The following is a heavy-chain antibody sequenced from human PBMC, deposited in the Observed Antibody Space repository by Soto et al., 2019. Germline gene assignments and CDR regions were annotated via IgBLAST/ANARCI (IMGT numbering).Heavy chain of an antibody. CDR3: ARAIRRGGLYNYYYYLDV. D-gene: IGHD3-10*01. V-gene: IGHV3-11*04. CDR1: GFNFREYD. J-gene: IGHJ6*03. CDR2: ISYSGGTI. Sequence: GGSQRLSCTASGFNFREYDMNWIRQPPGKGLEWVSYISYSGGTIYYADSVEGRFTVSRDNAKSTLYLQMNSLEAEDAAVYYCARAIRRGGLYNYYYYLDVWGKGTTVTAP.